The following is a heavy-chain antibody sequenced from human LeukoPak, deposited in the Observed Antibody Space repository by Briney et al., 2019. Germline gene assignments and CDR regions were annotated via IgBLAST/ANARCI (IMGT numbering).Heavy chain of an antibody. J-gene: IGHJ2*01. CDR2: TYYRSKWYN. CDR1: GDSVSSNSAA. D-gene: IGHD2-2*01. Sequence: PSQTLSLTCAISGDSVSSNSAAWNWIRQSPSRGLEWLGRTYYRSKWYNDYAVSVKSRITINPDTSKNQFSLQLNSVTPEDTAVYYCARAGYCSSTSCPGDYWYFDLWGRGTLVTVSS. CDR3: ARAGYCSSTSCPGDYWYFDL. V-gene: IGHV6-1*01.